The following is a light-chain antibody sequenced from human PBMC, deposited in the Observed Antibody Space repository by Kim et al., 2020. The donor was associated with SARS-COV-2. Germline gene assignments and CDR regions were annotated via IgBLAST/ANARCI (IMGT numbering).Light chain of an antibody. J-gene: IGLJ3*02. V-gene: IGLV3-1*01. CDR3: QAWDSSTNVV. CDR1: KLGNKY. Sequence: VSPGQPGRITCSGHKLGNKYVSWYHQKPGQSPVLVIYQDTKRPSGIPERFSGSNSGNTATLTISGTQTMDEGDYYCQAWDSSTNVVFGGGTQLTVL. CDR2: QDT.